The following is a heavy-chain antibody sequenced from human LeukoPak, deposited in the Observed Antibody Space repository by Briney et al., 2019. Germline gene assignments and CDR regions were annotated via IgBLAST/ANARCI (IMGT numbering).Heavy chain of an antibody. CDR2: IYHSGST. V-gene: IGHV4-38-2*02. J-gene: IGHJ4*02. CDR1: GYSISSGYY. Sequence: KSSETLSLTCTVSGYSISSGYYWGWIRQPPGKGLEWIGSIYHSGSTYYNPSLKSRVTISVDTSKNQFSLRLTSVTAADTAIYYCAREPGIAASWGQGTLVTVSS. CDR3: AREPGIAAS. D-gene: IGHD6-13*01.